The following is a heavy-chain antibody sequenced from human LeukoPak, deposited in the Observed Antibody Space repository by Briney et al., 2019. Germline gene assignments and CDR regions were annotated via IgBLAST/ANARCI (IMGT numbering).Heavy chain of an antibody. V-gene: IGHV1-18*01. D-gene: IGHD3-3*01. J-gene: IGHJ4*02. CDR2: ISAYNGNT. Sequence: RASVKVPCKASGYTFTSYGISWVRQAPGQGLEWMGWISAYNGNTNYAQKLQGRVTMTTDTSTSTAYMELRSLRSDDTAVYYCARDAIGYYIFDYWGQGTLVTVSS. CDR1: GYTFTSYG. CDR3: ARDAIGYYIFDY.